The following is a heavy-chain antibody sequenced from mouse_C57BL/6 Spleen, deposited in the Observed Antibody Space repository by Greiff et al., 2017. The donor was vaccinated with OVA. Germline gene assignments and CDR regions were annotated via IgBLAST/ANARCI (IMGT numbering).Heavy chain of an antibody. CDR3: ARAIYYGSSYGAMDY. J-gene: IGHJ4*01. V-gene: IGHV1-26*01. D-gene: IGHD1-1*01. CDR2: INPNNGGT. CDR1: GYTFTDYY. Sequence: VQLQQSGPELVKPGASVKISCKASGYTFTDYYMNWVKQSHGKSLEWIGDINPNNGGTSYNQKFKGKATLTVDKSSSTAYMELRSLTSEDSAVYYCARAIYYGSSYGAMDYWGQGTSVTVSS.